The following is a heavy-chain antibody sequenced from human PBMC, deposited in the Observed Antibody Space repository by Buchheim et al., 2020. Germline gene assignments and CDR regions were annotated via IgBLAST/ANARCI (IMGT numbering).Heavy chain of an antibody. Sequence: EVQALESGGGLVQPGGSLRLSCAASGFTFNNDAMSWVRQAPGKGLEWVSGLNGQTGTTYYADSVKGRFTISRDNSKNTLYLQMRNLRAEDTAVYYCAKAVEQCSGGSCSKGMDVWGQGTT. J-gene: IGHJ6*02. CDR3: AKAVEQCSGGSCSKGMDV. V-gene: IGHV3-23*01. D-gene: IGHD2-15*01. CDR1: GFTFNNDA. CDR2: LNGQTGTT.